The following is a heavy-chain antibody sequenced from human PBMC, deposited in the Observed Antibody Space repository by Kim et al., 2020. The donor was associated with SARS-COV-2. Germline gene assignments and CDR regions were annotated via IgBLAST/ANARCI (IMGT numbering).Heavy chain of an antibody. J-gene: IGHJ4*02. Sequence: SVKVSCKASGGTFSSYAISWVRQAPGQGLEWMGRIIPILGIANYAQKFQGRVTITADKSTSTAYMELSSLRSEDTAVYYCARAEGHRYCSSTSCYLDYWGQGTLVTVSS. D-gene: IGHD2-2*01. CDR3: ARAEGHRYCSSTSCYLDY. V-gene: IGHV1-69*04. CDR1: GGTFSSYA. CDR2: IIPILGIA.